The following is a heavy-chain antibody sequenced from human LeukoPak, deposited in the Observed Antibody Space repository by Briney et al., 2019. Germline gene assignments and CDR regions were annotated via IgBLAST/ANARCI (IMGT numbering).Heavy chain of an antibody. D-gene: IGHD2-15*01. V-gene: IGHV4-39*01. CDR1: GGSMSSSSYY. CDR2: MFNSGST. Sequence: SETLSLTCTVSGGSMSSSSYYWGWIRQPPGKGLGRTGSMFNSGSTYDSPSLKSRVTISLDTSKNQFSLKLTSVTAADTAVYYCARHWAVGGRELDYWGQGILVTVSS. J-gene: IGHJ4*02. CDR3: ARHWAVGGRELDY.